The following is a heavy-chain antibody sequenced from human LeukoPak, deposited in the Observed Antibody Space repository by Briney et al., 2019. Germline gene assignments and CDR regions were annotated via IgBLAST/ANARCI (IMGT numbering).Heavy chain of an antibody. Sequence: SETLSLTCAVYGGSFSSYYWSWIRQPPGKGLEWIGYIYYSGSTNYNPSLKSRVTISVDTSKNQFSLKLSSVTAADTAVYYCARAGYYDSSGYYYELYNWFDPWGQGTLVTVSS. CDR3: ARAGYYDSSGYYYELYNWFDP. V-gene: IGHV4-59*01. J-gene: IGHJ5*02. D-gene: IGHD3-22*01. CDR1: GGSFSSYY. CDR2: IYYSGST.